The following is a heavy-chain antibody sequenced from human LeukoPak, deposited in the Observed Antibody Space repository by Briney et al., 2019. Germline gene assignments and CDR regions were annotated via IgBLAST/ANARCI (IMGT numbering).Heavy chain of an antibody. J-gene: IGHJ4*02. CDR2: VGGSGVKT. Sequence: GGSLRLSCAASVFTFSNYAIHRVRQAPGKGLEWVSIVGGSGVKTYYADSVKGRFTISRDNSKNTLYLQMNSLRAEDTAVYYCAKRGDCSGTCTYDYWGQGTLVTVSS. V-gene: IGHV3-23*01. CDR3: AKRGDCSGTCTYDY. CDR1: VFTFSNYA. D-gene: IGHD2-2*01.